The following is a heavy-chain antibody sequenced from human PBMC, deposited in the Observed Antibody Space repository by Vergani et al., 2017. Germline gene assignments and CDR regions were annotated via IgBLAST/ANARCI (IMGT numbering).Heavy chain of an antibody. CDR3: ARDQWDDDGPRGWFAP. Sequence: VQLQESGPGLLKPSETLSLTCSVSGASISSYFWSWIRQPAGKGLEWLGRVHTDGTAYYNPSLRTRVRLSADLSQSQFSLKMTSLTAADTAVYFLARDQWDDDGPRGWFAPWGQGILVTVSS. CDR2: VHTDGTA. D-gene: IGHD5-24*01. CDR1: GASISSYF. V-gene: IGHV4-4*07. J-gene: IGHJ5*02.